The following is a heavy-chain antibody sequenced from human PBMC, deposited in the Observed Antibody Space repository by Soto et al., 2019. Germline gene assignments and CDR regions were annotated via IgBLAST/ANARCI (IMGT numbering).Heavy chain of an antibody. J-gene: IGHJ4*02. Sequence: ASVKVSCKASGYTFTSYGIGWVRQAPGQGLEWMGWINPNSGGTNYAQKFQGWVTMTRDTSISTAYMELSRLRSDDTAVYYCARVLRGYDPVYFDYWGQGTLVTASS. V-gene: IGHV1-2*04. CDR1: GYTFTSYG. CDR2: INPNSGGT. CDR3: ARVLRGYDPVYFDY. D-gene: IGHD5-12*01.